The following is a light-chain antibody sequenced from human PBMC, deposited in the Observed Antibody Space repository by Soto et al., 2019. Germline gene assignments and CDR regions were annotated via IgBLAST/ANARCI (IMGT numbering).Light chain of an antibody. CDR2: NTS. V-gene: IGKV3-20*01. J-gene: IGKJ3*01. CDR1: QSINSKS. CDR3: QHYGGSFI. Sequence: EIVLTQSPGTLSLSPGEGATVSCRVSQSINSKSLVWYQRKFGQAPRLLIYNTSSRDTGIPDRFSGSGSGTDFPLSISRLEPEDFAVYYCQHYGGSFIFGPGTKVDFK.